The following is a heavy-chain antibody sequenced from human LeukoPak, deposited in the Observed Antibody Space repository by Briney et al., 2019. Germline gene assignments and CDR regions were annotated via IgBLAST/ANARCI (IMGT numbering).Heavy chain of an antibody. J-gene: IGHJ6*03. CDR1: GFTFSSYS. CDR2: ISSSSSYI. CDR3: ARSRITIFGVETNYYYYMDV. D-gene: IGHD3-3*01. V-gene: IGHV3-21*01. Sequence: PGGSLRLSCAASGFTFSSYSMNWVRQAPGKGLEWVSSISSSSSYIYYADSVKGRFTISRDNAKNSLYLQMNSLRAEDTAVYYCARSRITIFGVETNYYYYMDVWGKGTTVTVSS.